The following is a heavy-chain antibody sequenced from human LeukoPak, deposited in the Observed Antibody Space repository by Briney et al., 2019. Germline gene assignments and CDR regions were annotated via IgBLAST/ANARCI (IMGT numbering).Heavy chain of an antibody. CDR1: GFTFSSYG. V-gene: IGHV3-30*02. CDR2: IRYDGSNK. J-gene: IGHJ4*02. D-gene: IGHD2-2*01. Sequence: GGSLRLSCAASGFTFSSYGMHWVRQAPGKGLEWVAFIRYDGSNKYYADSVKGRFTISRDNSKNTLYLQMNSLRAEDTAVYYCAKDEGSPIVVVPAAVDYWGQETLVTVSS. CDR3: AKDEGSPIVVVPAAVDY.